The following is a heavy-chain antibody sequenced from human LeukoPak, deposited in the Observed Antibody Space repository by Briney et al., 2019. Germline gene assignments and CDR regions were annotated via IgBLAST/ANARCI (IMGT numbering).Heavy chain of an antibody. J-gene: IGHJ4*02. CDR2: MNLNSGNT. D-gene: IGHD2-2*01. V-gene: IGHV1-8*03. Sequence: ATVKVSSKLSGYTFTSFDINWGGEATGQGLRWRGWMNLNSGNTGYTHKFPGRVTITRNTSISTAYMELSSLRSEDTAVYYCARVPSYCSSTSCRRYYFDYWGQGTLVTVSS. CDR3: ARVPSYCSSTSCRRYYFDY. CDR1: GYTFTSFD.